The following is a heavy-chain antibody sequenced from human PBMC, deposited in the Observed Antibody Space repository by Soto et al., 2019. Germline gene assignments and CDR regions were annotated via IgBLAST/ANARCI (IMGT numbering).Heavy chain of an antibody. V-gene: IGHV1-46*01. CDR1: GYIFTNSY. J-gene: IGHJ4*02. CDR2: INPSAGRT. CDR3: ARETDILAGFVIEY. D-gene: IGHD3-9*01. Sequence: QVQLVQSGAEVQKPGASVRVSCKASGYIFTNSYLHWVRQAPGQGLEWMGIINPSAGRTNYAQNFQGRVTMTADTSTSTVYMALSSLRSEDTAVYYCARETDILAGFVIEYWGQGTLVIVSS.